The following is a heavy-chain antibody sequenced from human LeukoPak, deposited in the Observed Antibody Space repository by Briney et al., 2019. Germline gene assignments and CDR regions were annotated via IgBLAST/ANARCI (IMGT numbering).Heavy chain of an antibody. V-gene: IGHV3-30-3*01. D-gene: IGHD2-2*01. CDR3: ARDLGDIVVVPALLGSLDY. J-gene: IGHJ4*02. CDR1: GFTFSSYA. Sequence: GRSLRLSCAASGFTFSSYAMHWVRQAPGKGLEWVAVISYDGSNKYYADSVKGRFTISRDNSKNTLYLQMSSLRAEDTAVYYCARDLGDIVVVPALLGSLDYWGQGTLVTVSS. CDR2: ISYDGSNK.